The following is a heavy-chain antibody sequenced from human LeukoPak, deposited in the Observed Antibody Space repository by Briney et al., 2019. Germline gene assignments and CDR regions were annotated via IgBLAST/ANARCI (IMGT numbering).Heavy chain of an antibody. J-gene: IGHJ5*01. CDR2: ISGSGGRT. V-gene: IGHV3-23*01. Sequence: PGGSLRLSCAASGFTFSSFAMTWVRQAPGKGLEWVSVISGSGGRTYYADSVKGRFTLSRDNSNNTLSLEMSSLRAEDMAVYYCAREGTYYDSSGYYVSWGQGTLVTVSS. D-gene: IGHD3-22*01. CDR1: GFTFSSFA. CDR3: AREGTYYDSSGYYVS.